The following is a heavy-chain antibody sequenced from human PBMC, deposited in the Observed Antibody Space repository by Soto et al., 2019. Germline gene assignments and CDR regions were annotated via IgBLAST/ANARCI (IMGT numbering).Heavy chain of an antibody. V-gene: IGHV4-30-4*01. J-gene: IGHJ5*02. D-gene: IGHD3-9*01. Sequence: PSETLSLTCTVSGGSISSGDYYWSWIRQPPGKGLEWIGYIYYSGSTYYNPSLKSRVTISVDTSKNQFSLKLSSVTAADTAVYYCARGKRTGRYFGPWGQGTLVTVSS. CDR1: GGSISSGDYY. CDR3: ARGKRTGRYFGP. CDR2: IYYSGST.